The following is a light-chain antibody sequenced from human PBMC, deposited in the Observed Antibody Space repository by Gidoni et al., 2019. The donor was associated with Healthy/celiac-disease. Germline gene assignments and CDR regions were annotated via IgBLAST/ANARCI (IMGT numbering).Light chain of an antibody. CDR2: AAS. Sequence: DIQMTQSPSSLSASVGDRVTITCRASQGISNYLAWYQQKPGKVPKLLIYAASALQSGVPSRFSGSGAGTDFTLTISSLRPEEVATYYLQKCNSAPRTFGPGTKVDIK. CDR1: QGISNY. J-gene: IGKJ3*01. V-gene: IGKV1-27*01. CDR3: QKCNSAPRT.